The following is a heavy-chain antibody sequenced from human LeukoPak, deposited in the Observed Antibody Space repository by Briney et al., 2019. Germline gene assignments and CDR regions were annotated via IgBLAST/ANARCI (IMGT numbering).Heavy chain of an antibody. CDR3: ATVDDLDAFGI. CDR2: ISDSGGGT. Sequence: GGSLRLSCAASGFTFSSYVMNWVRQAPGKGLEWVSGISDSGGGTYYADSVKGRFTISRDNSKNTLYLQMNSLRTEDTALYYCATVDDLDAFGIWGQGTMVTVS. V-gene: IGHV3-23*01. CDR1: GFTFSSYV. J-gene: IGHJ3*02. D-gene: IGHD2-2*03.